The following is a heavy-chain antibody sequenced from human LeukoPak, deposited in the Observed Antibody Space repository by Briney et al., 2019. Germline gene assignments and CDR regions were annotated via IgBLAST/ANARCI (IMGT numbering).Heavy chain of an antibody. J-gene: IGHJ3*02. CDR1: GFTFSSYS. CDR2: ISSDSRTI. D-gene: IGHD3-22*01. Sequence: GGSLRLSCAASGFTFSSYSMNWVRQAPGKGLEWVSYISSDSRTIYYADSVKGRFTISRDNAKNSLYLQMNSLRAEDTALYYCARVPYYYDSSGYDAFDIWGQGTMVTVSS. CDR3: ARVPYYYDSSGYDAFDI. V-gene: IGHV3-48*04.